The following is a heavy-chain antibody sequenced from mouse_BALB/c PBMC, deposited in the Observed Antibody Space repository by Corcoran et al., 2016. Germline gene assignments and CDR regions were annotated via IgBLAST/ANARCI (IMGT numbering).Heavy chain of an antibody. CDR3: ARGDFYAMDY. Sequence: EVXLQQSGPELVKPGASVKMSCKASGYTFPSYVKQWVKQKHGQGLEWIGYINPYNDGTKYNEKFKGKATLTSDKSSSTAYMELSSLTSEDSAVYYCARGDFYAMDYWGQGTSVTVSS. V-gene: IGHV1S136*01. CDR1: GYTFPSYV. CDR2: INPYNDGT. J-gene: IGHJ4*01.